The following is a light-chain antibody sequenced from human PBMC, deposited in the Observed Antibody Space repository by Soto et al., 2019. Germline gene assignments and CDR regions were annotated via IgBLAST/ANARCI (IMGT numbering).Light chain of an antibody. V-gene: IGLV2-14*01. Sequence: QSVLTQPSSVSGSPGLSIAISCTGTSSDVGGYNSVSWYQQHPGKAPKLMIYDVSHRPSVVSNRFSGSKSGNTASLTISGLQAEDEGDYYCSSYTTGGSYVFGTGTKLTVL. CDR2: DVS. CDR3: SSYTTGGSYV. CDR1: SSDVGGYNS. J-gene: IGLJ1*01.